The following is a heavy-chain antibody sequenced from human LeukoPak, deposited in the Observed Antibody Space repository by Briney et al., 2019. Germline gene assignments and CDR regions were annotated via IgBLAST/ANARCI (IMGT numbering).Heavy chain of an antibody. CDR3: ARGIDGYNPYYYYMDV. Sequence: KSSETLSLTCTVSGGSISSYYWSWIRQPPGKGLEWIGYIYYSGSTNYNPSLKSRVTISVDTSKNQFSLKLSSVTAADTAVYYCARGIDGYNPYYYYMDVWGKGTTVTVSS. D-gene: IGHD5-24*01. CDR2: IYYSGST. J-gene: IGHJ6*03. V-gene: IGHV4-59*01. CDR1: GGSISSYY.